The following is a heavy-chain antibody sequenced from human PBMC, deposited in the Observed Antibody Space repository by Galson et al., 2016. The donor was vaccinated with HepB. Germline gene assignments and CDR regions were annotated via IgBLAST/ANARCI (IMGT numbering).Heavy chain of an antibody. Sequence: SLRLSCAASGFTFSSYTMNWVRQGPGRGLEWVSSITTGSHYIYYADSVKGRFTISRDNSKNTLYLQMNSLRTEDTAVYYCARDDYSGGRGSPDYWGQGTLVTVSS. V-gene: IGHV3-21*04. J-gene: IGHJ4*02. CDR3: ARDDYSGGRGSPDY. CDR1: GFTFSSYT. CDR2: ITTGSHYI. D-gene: IGHD4/OR15-4a*01.